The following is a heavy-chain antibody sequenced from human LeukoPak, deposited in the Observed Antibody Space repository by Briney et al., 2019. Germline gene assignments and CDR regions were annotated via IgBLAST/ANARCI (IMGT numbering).Heavy chain of an antibody. CDR3: ARGRKIRVIAAVTFDI. CDR2: TNPSGGST. V-gene: IGHV1-46*01. Sequence: ASVKVSCKASGYTFTSYYMHWVRQAPGQGLEWMGITNPSGGSTSYAQKFQGRVTMTRDTSTSTVYMELSSLRSEDTAVYYCARGRKIRVIAAVTFDIWGQGTMVTVSS. J-gene: IGHJ3*02. CDR1: GYTFTSYY. D-gene: IGHD6-13*01.